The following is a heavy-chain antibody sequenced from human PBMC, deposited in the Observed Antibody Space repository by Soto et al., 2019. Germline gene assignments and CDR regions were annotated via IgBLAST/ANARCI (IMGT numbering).Heavy chain of an antibody. V-gene: IGHV3-23*01. Sequence: EVQLLESGGGLVQPGGSLRLSCAASGFTFSNYAMSWVRQAPGKGLEWVSAISISGSNTYYAVSVQGRFTISRDNSENTLYLQMNSLRAEDTALYYCAKGVFCTDGVCSDNWFDPWGQGTLVTVSS. J-gene: IGHJ5*02. CDR3: AKGVFCTDGVCSDNWFDP. D-gene: IGHD2-8*01. CDR2: ISISGSNT. CDR1: GFTFSNYA.